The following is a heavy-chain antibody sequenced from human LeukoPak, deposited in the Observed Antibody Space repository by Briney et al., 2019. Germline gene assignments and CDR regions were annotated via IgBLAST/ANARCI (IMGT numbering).Heavy chain of an antibody. V-gene: IGHV3-21*01. Sequence: IPGGSLRLSCAASGFTFSSYSVNWVRQAPGKGLEWVSSISSSSSYIYYADSVKGRFTISRDNAKNSLYLQMNSLRAEDTAVYYCARDLLDSSGWYGQYDYWGQGTLVTVSS. J-gene: IGHJ4*02. D-gene: IGHD6-19*01. CDR3: ARDLLDSSGWYGQYDY. CDR2: ISSSSSYI. CDR1: GFTFSSYS.